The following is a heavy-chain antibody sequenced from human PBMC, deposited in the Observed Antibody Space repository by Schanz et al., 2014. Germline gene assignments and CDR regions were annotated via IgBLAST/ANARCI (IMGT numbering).Heavy chain of an antibody. D-gene: IGHD3-22*01. CDR3: AKDPSHGDYDYYFDY. Sequence: EVQLVESGGGVVQPGRSLRLSCAASGFTFSSYAMSWVRQAPGKGLEWVSALSGSGGSTYYADSVKGRFTISRDNSKNTLYLQMNSLRAEDTAVYYCAKDPSHGDYDYYFDYWGQGTLVTVSS. V-gene: IGHV3-23*04. CDR2: LSGSGGST. CDR1: GFTFSSYA. J-gene: IGHJ4*02.